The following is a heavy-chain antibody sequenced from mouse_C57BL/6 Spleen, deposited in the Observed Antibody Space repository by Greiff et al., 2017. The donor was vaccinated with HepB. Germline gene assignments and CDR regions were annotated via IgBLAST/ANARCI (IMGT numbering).Heavy chain of an antibody. V-gene: IGHV1-53*01. D-gene: IGHD2-5*01. CDR2: INPSNGGT. Sequence: QVQLQQPGTELVKPGASVKLSCKASGYTFTSYWMHWVKQRPGQGLEWIGNINPSNGGTNYNEKFKSKATLTVDKSSSTAYMQLSSLTSEDSAVYYCARGGTTYYRNYEAMDYWGQGTSVTVSS. CDR1: GYTFTSYW. CDR3: ARGGTTYYRNYEAMDY. J-gene: IGHJ4*01.